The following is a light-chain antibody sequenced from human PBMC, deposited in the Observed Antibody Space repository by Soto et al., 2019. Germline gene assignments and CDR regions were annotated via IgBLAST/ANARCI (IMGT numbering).Light chain of an antibody. J-gene: IGKJ4*01. CDR3: QQYYSSPPT. CDR1: QSVLYSSNNKNY. V-gene: IGKV4-1*01. CDR2: WAS. Sequence: DIVMTQSPDSLAVSLGERATINCKSSQSVLYSSNNKNYLASYQQKPGQPPKLLIYWASIRESGVPDRLSGSGSGTDFTLTISSLQAEDVAVYYCQQYYSSPPTFGGGTKVEIK.